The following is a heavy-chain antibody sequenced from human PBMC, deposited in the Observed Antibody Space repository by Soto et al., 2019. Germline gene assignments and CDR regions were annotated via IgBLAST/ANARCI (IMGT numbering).Heavy chain of an antibody. CDR3: ARVGGRFSSSRRPAGDAFDT. J-gene: IGHJ3*02. CDR1: GFTFSSYS. Sequence: GGSLRLSCAASGFTFSSYSINWVRQAPGKGLEWVSYISSSSSTIYYADSVKGRFTISRDNAKNSLYLQMNSLRAEDTAVYYCARVGGRFSSSRRPAGDAFDTWGQGTRVT. D-gene: IGHD2-2*01. V-gene: IGHV3-48*01. CDR2: ISSSSSTI.